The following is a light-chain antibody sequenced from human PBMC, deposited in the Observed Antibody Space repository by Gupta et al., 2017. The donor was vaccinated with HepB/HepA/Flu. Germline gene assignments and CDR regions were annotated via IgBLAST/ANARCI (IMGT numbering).Light chain of an antibody. CDR3: QQRSNWPPIT. CDR2: DAS. CDR1: QSVSSY. V-gene: IGKV3-11*01. J-gene: IGKJ5*01. Sequence: EIVLTQSPATLSLSPGERATLSCRASQSVSSYLAWYQQKPGQAPRLLIYDASNRATGIPARFSGSESGTDFTLTISSLEQEDFAVYYCQQRSNWPPITFGQGTRLEIK.